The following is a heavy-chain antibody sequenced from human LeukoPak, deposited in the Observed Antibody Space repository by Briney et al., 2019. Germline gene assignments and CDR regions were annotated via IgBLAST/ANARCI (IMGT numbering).Heavy chain of an antibody. D-gene: IGHD1-1*01. CDR3: ARDMQAGSLAGFDY. V-gene: IGHV4-4*02. Sequence: PSETLSLTCTVSGXSISGDNWWYWVRQSPEKELEWIGEVFHTGNTNYNPSFRSRVTMSIDTSKNQFSLNLRSVTAADTAIYYCARDMQAGSLAGFDYWGQGTLVTVSS. CDR2: VFHTGNT. J-gene: IGHJ4*02. CDR1: GXSISGDNW.